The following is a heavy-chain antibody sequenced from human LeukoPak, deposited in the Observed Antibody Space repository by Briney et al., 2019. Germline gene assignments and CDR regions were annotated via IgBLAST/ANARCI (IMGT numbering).Heavy chain of an antibody. CDR2: IDWDDDK. D-gene: IGHD6-6*01. Sequence: TLSLTCTVSGGSIRSFFWSWLRQPPGKPLEWLARIDWDDDKYYSTSLKTRLTISKDTSKNQVVLTMTNMDPVDTATYYCARTYSSSARDAFDIWGQGTMVTVSS. J-gene: IGHJ3*02. CDR3: ARTYSSSARDAFDI. CDR1: GGSIRSFF. V-gene: IGHV2-70*11.